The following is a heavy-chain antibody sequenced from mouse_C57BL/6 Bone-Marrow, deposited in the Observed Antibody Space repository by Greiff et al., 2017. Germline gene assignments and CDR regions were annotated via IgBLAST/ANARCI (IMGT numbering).Heavy chain of an antibody. Sequence: DVKLVESGGGLVQPGGSLKLSCAASGFTFSDYGMAWVRQAPRKGPEWVAFISNLAYSIYYADTVTGRFTISRENAKNTLYLEMSSLRSEDTAMYYCARLGYYGSRGYWYFDVWGTGTTVTVSS. J-gene: IGHJ1*03. D-gene: IGHD1-1*01. CDR3: ARLGYYGSRGYWYFDV. CDR1: GFTFSDYG. V-gene: IGHV5-15*01. CDR2: ISNLAYSI.